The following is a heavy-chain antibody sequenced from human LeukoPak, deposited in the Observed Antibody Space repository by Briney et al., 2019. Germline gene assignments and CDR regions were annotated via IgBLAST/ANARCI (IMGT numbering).Heavy chain of an antibody. D-gene: IGHD1-26*01. Sequence: VSMKVSCKASGYTFTSYLIHWVRQAPGQGLEWVGRVNPNDGSTIYAQRFQGRVTMTRDTSTNTVYLELTSLRSEDTAVYYCAKEREGTYYFDYWGQGTLVTVSS. CDR2: VNPNDGST. V-gene: IGHV1-46*01. J-gene: IGHJ4*02. CDR3: AKEREGTYYFDY. CDR1: GYTFTSYL.